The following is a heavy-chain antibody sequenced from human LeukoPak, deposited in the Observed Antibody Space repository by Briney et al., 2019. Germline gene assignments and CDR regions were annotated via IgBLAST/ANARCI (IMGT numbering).Heavy chain of an antibody. CDR2: ISYTGST. V-gene: IGHV4-59*08. J-gene: IGHJ4*02. CDR1: GGSISGYF. CDR3: ARHDASGKPWLDF. Sequence: SGTLSLTCTVPGGSISGYFWSWIRQPPGKGLEWIGYISYTGSTNYDPSLKSRLTMSVDTSTNQFSLKLTSVTAADTAVYYCARHDASGKPWLDFWGQGTLVTVSS. D-gene: IGHD3-10*01.